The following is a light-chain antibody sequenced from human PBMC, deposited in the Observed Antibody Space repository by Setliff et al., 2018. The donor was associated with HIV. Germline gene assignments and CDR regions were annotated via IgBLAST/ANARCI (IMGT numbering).Light chain of an antibody. J-gene: IGLJ2*01. CDR1: SGHISYT. V-gene: IGLV4-69*01. CDR3: QIWDTGIH. Sequence: QLVLTQSPSASAPLGASVKLTCTLNSGHISYTIAWHQQQPEKGPRFLMKLYSDGSHRKGDGVPDRFSGSSSGAERYLTISSLQSEDEADYYCQIWDTGIHFGGGTKVTVL. CDR2: LYSDGSH.